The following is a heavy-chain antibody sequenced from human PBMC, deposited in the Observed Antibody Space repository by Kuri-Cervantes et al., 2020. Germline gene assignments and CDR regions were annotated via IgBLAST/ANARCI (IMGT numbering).Heavy chain of an antibody. D-gene: IGHD3-16*01. Sequence: GGSLSLTCAASGFTFSDHYMDWVRKAPGKGLERVGRIRKKTNSSSTEYAASVNGRFTISRDDSKNSLFLQMNSLKTEDTAVYYCARVKNYDYVFDYWGQGNLVTVSS. J-gene: IGHJ4*02. V-gene: IGHV3-72*01. CDR1: GFTFSDHY. CDR3: ARVKNYDYVFDY. CDR2: IRKKTNSSST.